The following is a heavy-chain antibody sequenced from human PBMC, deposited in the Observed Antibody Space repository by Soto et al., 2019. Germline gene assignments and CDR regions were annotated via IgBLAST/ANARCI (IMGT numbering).Heavy chain of an antibody. CDR1: GYTFTGYY. D-gene: IGHD1-20*01. V-gene: IGHV1-2*04. CDR3: VRGRSVLYLDL. Sequence: ASVKVSCKASGYTFTGYYMHWVRQAPGQGLEWMGWINPNSGGTNYAQKFQGWVTMTRDTSISTSYMDLNRLNFDDSAIYYCVRGRSVLYLDLWGRGTQVTVS. CDR2: INPNSGGT. J-gene: IGHJ1*01.